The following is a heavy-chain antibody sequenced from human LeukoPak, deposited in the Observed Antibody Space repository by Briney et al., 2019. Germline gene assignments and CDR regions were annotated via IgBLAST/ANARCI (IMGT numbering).Heavy chain of an antibody. D-gene: IGHD2-15*01. J-gene: IGHJ4*02. CDR1: GFTFSSYA. CDR2: ISYDGSNK. CDR3: AKHPFRADGVDYFDY. V-gene: IGHV3-30-3*02. Sequence: PGRSLRLSCAASGFTFSSYAMHWVRQAPGKGLEWVAVISYDGSNKYYADSVKGRFTISRDNSKNTLYLQMNSLRAEDTAVYHCAKHPFRADGVDYFDYWGQGTLVTVSS.